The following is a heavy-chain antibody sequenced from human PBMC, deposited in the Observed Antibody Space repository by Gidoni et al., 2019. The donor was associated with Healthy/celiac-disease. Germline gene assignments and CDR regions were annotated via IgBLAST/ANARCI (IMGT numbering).Heavy chain of an antibody. CDR2: ISGSGGST. CDR3: AKDRRLPTMVRGVFDAFDI. CDR1: GFTFSSYA. D-gene: IGHD3-10*01. Sequence: EVQLLESGGGLVQPGGSLRLSCAASGFTFSSYAMSWVRQAPGKGLEWVSAISGSGGSTYYADSVKGRFTISRDNSKNTLYLQMNSLRAEDTAVYYRAKDRRLPTMVRGVFDAFDIWGQGTMVTVSS. V-gene: IGHV3-23*01. J-gene: IGHJ3*02.